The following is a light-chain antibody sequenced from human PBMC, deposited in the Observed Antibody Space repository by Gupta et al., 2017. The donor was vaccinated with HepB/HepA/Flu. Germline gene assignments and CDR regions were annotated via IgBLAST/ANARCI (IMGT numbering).Light chain of an antibody. CDR1: SSDVGGYIY. CDR3: SSYTSSKRWV. CDR2: DVS. Sequence: QSALTQPASVSGSLGQWITISCTGTSSDVGGYIYVSWYQQHPGKVPKLMMYDVSNRPSGVSSRFSGSKSGNTDSLTIAGLQAEDEADYYCSSYTSSKRWVCGGGT. J-gene: IGLJ3*02. V-gene: IGLV2-14*03.